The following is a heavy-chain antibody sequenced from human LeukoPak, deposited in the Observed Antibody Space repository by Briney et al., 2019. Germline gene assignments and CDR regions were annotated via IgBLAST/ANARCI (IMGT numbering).Heavy chain of an antibody. CDR2: IIPMFGTA. V-gene: IGHV1-69*13. Sequence: AASVKVSCKASGGTFSSYAVSWVRQAPGQGLEWMGWIIPMFGTANYAQKFQGRVTITADESASTAFMELSSLRSEDTAVYYCARQRTGYSSGWYSDWGQGTLLTVSS. J-gene: IGHJ4*02. CDR3: ARQRTGYSSGWYSD. D-gene: IGHD6-19*01. CDR1: GGTFSSYA.